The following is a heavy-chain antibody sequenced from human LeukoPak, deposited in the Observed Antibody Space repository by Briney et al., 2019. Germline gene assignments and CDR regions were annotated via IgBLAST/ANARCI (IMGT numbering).Heavy chain of an antibody. CDR3: ARGDDFWSGYYFVVNYFDY. CDR1: GYTFTGYY. V-gene: IGHV1-2*02. D-gene: IGHD3-3*01. CDR2: INPNSGGT. J-gene: IGHJ4*02. Sequence: ASVKVSCKASGYTFTGYYMHWVRQAPGQGLEWMGWINPNSGGTNYAQKFQGRVTMTRDTSISTAYMELSRLRSDDTAVYYCARGDDFWSGYYFVVNYFDYWGQGTLVTVSS.